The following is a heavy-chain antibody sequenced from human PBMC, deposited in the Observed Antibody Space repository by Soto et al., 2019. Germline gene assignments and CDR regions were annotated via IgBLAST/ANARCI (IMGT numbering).Heavy chain of an antibody. CDR2: INPNSGGT. D-gene: IGHD1-1*01. J-gene: IGHJ4*02. CDR3: AREPATAKPEGVDF. CDR1: GYTFSDYY. V-gene: IGHV1-2*02. Sequence: SVKVSCKASGYTFSDYYIHWVRQAPGQGLEWMGWINPNSGGTKYAPKFQGGVTMTTDTSITTAYMELSRLRSGDTAVYYCAREPATAKPEGVDFWGQGTLVTVSS.